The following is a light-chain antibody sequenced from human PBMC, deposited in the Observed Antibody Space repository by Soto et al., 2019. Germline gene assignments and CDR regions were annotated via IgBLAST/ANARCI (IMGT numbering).Light chain of an antibody. Sequence: EIVLTQSPGTLSLSPGERATLSCRASQSLSSSYLAWYQQKPGQAPRLLIYGASSRATGIPDRFSGSGSGTDFTLTISRLEPGDFAVYYCQQYGSSPPYTFGQGTKLEIK. CDR2: GAS. J-gene: IGKJ2*01. CDR1: QSLSSSY. V-gene: IGKV3-20*01. CDR3: QQYGSSPPYT.